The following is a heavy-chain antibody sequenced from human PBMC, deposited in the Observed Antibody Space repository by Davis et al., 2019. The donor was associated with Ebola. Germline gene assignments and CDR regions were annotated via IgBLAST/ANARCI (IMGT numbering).Heavy chain of an antibody. J-gene: IGHJ4*02. V-gene: IGHV1-46*03. CDR1: GYTFTSYY. CDR2: INPSGGST. D-gene: IGHD3-10*01. CDR3: VSSLYYGSGTHHPDC. Sequence: AASVKVSCKASGYTFTSYYMHWVRQAPGQGLEWMGIINPSGGSTSYAQKFQGRVTMTRDTSTSTVYMELSSLRSEDTAVYYCVSSLYYGSGTHHPDCWGQGTLVSVSS.